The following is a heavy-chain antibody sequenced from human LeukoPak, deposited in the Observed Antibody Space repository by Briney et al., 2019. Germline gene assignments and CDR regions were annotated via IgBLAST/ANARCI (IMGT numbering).Heavy chain of an antibody. J-gene: IGHJ6*03. V-gene: IGHV3-30*03. CDR3: ARESNYYYMDV. Sequence: GRSLRLSCSAFGFTFSSYGMHWVRQAPGKGLEWVAVISYDGSNKYYADSVKGRFTISRDNSKNTLYLQMNSLRAEDTAVYYCARESNYYYMDVWGKGTTVTVSS. CDR2: ISYDGSNK. CDR1: GFTFSSYG.